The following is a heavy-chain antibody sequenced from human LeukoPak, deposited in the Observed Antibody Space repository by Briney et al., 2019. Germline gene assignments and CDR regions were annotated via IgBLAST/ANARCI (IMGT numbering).Heavy chain of an antibody. J-gene: IGHJ5*02. D-gene: IGHD3-22*01. V-gene: IGHV3-23*01. CDR2: ISGGGGST. CDR1: GFTFSSYA. CDR3: AKHHYYDSNAYSWFDP. Sequence: GGSLRLSCAASGFTFSSYAMSWVRQAPGKGLEWVSAISGGGGSTYYADSVKGRFTISRDNSKNTLYLQMNSLGAEATAVYYCAKHHYYDSNAYSWFDPWGQGTLVTVSS.